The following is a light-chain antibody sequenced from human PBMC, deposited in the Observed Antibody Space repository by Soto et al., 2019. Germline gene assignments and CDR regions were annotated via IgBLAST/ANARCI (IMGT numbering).Light chain of an antibody. CDR2: TAS. V-gene: IGKV1-39*01. CDR3: KQSYSTPIS. Sequence: DIRMTQSPSSLSESVGDTVTITCRASQSISSHLNWYQQKPGKAPNLLMYTASNLQSGVPSRFSGSGSGTDFTLTISSLQPEDFATYYCKQSYSTPISFGQETRLDIK. J-gene: IGKJ5*01. CDR1: QSISSH.